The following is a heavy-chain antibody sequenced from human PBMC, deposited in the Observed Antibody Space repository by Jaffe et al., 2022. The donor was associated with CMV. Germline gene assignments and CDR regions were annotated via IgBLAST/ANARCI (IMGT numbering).Heavy chain of an antibody. V-gene: IGHV3-7*03. CDR1: GFTFSSYW. J-gene: IGHJ5*02. Sequence: EVQLVESGGGLVQPGGSLRLSCAASGFTFSSYWMSWVRQAPGKGLEWVANIKQDGSEKYYVDSVKGRFTISRDNAKNSLYLQMNSLRAEDTAVYYCAIPLRPRFIAAAGMGWGPKRRGFDPWGQGTLVTVSS. CDR3: AIPLRPRFIAAAGMGWGPKRRGFDP. CDR2: IKQDGSEK. D-gene: IGHD6-13*01.